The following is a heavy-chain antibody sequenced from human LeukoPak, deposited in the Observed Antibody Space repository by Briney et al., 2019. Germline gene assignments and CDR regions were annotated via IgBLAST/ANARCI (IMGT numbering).Heavy chain of an antibody. Sequence: PSETLSLTCTVSGGSISTYYWSWIRQPPEKGLELIGYIYYSGSTSYNPSLKSRVTISVDTSKSKFSLKLLSVTAADTAVYYCARVWSSRNAFDIWGQGTMVTVSS. CDR1: GGSISTYY. CDR2: IYYSGST. J-gene: IGHJ3*02. CDR3: ARVWSSRNAFDI. D-gene: IGHD1-1*01. V-gene: IGHV4-59*01.